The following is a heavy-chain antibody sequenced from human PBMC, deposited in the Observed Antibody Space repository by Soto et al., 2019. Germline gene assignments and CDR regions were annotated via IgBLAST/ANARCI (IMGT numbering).Heavy chain of an antibody. J-gene: IGHJ6*03. CDR3: ARDGATSGYYYYYLDV. D-gene: IGHD2-15*01. Sequence: SETLSLTCTVSGGSISSYYWSWIRQPPGKGLEWIGYIYDGGSTNYNPSLKSRVTIAVDTSKNQFSLKLSYVTAADTAVYYCARDGATSGYYYYYLDVWGKGTTVTVSS. V-gene: IGHV4-59*01. CDR1: GGSISSYY. CDR2: IYDGGST.